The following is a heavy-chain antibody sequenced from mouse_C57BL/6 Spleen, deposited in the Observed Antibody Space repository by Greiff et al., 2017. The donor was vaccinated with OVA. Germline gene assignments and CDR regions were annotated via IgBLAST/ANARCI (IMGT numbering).Heavy chain of an antibody. CDR3: ARRFYYGSSWDY. CDR1: GFNIKDYY. CDR2: IDPEDGET. Sequence: VQLQQSGAELVKPGASVKLSCPASGFNIKDYYMHWVKQRTEQGLEWIGRIDPEDGETKYAPKFQGKATLTADSSSNTAYLQRSSLTSEDTAGYYCARRFYYGSSWDYWGQGTTLTVSS. D-gene: IGHD1-1*01. V-gene: IGHV14-2*01. J-gene: IGHJ2*01.